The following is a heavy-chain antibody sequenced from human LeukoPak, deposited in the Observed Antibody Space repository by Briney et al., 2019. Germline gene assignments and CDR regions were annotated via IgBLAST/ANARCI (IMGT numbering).Heavy chain of an antibody. V-gene: IGHV3-23*01. Sequence: GGSLRLSCSASGFTFSSYAMRWVRQAPGKGLEWVSAFSGSGGSTYYADSVKGRFTISRDNSKNTLYLQMNSLRAEDTAVYYCAKLRFLEWLPSDYWGQGTLVTVSS. CDR1: GFTFSSYA. D-gene: IGHD3-3*01. CDR2: FSGSGGST. J-gene: IGHJ4*02. CDR3: AKLRFLEWLPSDY.